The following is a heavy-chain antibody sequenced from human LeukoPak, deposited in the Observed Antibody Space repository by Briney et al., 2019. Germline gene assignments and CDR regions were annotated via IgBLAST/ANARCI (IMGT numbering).Heavy chain of an antibody. CDR1: GFTFSSYG. CDR2: IWYDGSNK. Sequence: PGGSLRLSCAASGFTFSSYGMHWVRQAPGKGLEWVAVIWYDGSNKYYADSVKGRFTISRDNSKNTLYLQMNSLRAEDTAVYYCARDKQWLDYSFDSWGQGPLGPVS. J-gene: IGHJ4*02. V-gene: IGHV3-33*01. D-gene: IGHD6-19*01. CDR3: ARDKQWLDYSFDS.